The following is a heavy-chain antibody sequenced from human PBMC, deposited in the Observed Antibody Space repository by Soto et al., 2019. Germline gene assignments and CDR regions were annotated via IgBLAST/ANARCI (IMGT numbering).Heavy chain of an antibody. CDR1: GFTFSSYS. D-gene: IGHD2-15*01. V-gene: IGHV3-21*01. J-gene: IGHJ3*02. Sequence: GGSLRLSCAASGFTFSSYSMNWVRQAPGKGLEWVSSISSSSSYIYYADSVKGRFTISRDNAKNSLYLQMNSLRAEDTAVYYCARAHTPGYCSGGSCYGLEPTDDAFDIWGQGTMVTVSS. CDR3: ARAHTPGYCSGGSCYGLEPTDDAFDI. CDR2: ISSSSSYI.